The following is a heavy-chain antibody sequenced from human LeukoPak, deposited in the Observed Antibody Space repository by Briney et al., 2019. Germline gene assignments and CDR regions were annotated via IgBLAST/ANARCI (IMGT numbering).Heavy chain of an antibody. CDR1: GFTFSSYE. J-gene: IGHJ4*02. D-gene: IGHD5-18*01. Sequence: GRSLRLSCAASGFTFSSYEMNWVRQAPGKGLEWVSYISSSCSTIYYADSAKGRFTISRDNAKNSLYLQMNSLRAEDTAVYYCARDANTAMANFDYWGQGTLVTVSS. V-gene: IGHV3-48*03. CDR2: ISSSCSTI. CDR3: ARDANTAMANFDY.